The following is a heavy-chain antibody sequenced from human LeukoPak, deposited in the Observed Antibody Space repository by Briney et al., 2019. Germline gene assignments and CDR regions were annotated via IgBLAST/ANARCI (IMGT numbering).Heavy chain of an antibody. Sequence: GGSLRRSCVASGCTFRNFGMHWVRQAPGKGLEWVAAIWYDGSYKFYADSVKGRFTISRDNSKNTLFLQMNSLRAEDTAVYYCARDGGEYCGTASCYEIDYWGQGTLVTVSS. V-gene: IGHV3-33*01. J-gene: IGHJ4*02. CDR3: ARDGGEYCGTASCYEIDY. CDR1: GCTFRNFG. CDR2: IWYDGSYK. D-gene: IGHD2-2*01.